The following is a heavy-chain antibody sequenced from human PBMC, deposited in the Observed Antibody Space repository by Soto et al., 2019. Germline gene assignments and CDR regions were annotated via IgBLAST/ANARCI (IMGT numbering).Heavy chain of an antibody. V-gene: IGHV4-61*08. CDR1: GGSVSSGDYF. J-gene: IGHJ6*02. D-gene: IGHD3-10*01. CDR2: LYYSGST. Sequence: SETLSLTCTVSGGSVSSGDYFWSWLRQSPGKRLEWIAYLYYSGSTDYNPSLKSRATISVDTSKSQVSLTLTSMTAADAAVYYCARSPNYYYYGFDVWGQGTTVTVSS. CDR3: ARSPNYYYYGFDV.